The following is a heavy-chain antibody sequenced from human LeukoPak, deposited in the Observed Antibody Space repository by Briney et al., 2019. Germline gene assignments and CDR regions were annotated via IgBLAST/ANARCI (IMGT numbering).Heavy chain of an antibody. CDR2: IYTSGST. D-gene: IGHD3-3*01. Sequence: SETLSLTCTVSGGSISSYYWSWIRQPAGKGLEWIGRIYTSGSTNYNPSLKSRVTMSVDTSKNQFSLKLSSVTAADTAVYYCAREGVRGGYDFWSGYYTGIGLDYWGQGTLVTVSS. CDR1: GGSISSYY. J-gene: IGHJ4*02. CDR3: AREGVRGGYDFWSGYYTGIGLDY. V-gene: IGHV4-4*07.